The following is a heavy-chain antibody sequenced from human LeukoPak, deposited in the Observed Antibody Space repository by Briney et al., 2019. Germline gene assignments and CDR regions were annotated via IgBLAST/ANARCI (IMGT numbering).Heavy chain of an antibody. CDR3: ARIPSDIVVVPNYYYYYMDV. V-gene: IGHV3-48*01. Sequence: GGSLRLSCAASGFTFSSYSMNWVRQAPGKGLEWVSYISSSSSTIYYADSVKGRFTISRDNAKNSLYLQMNSLRAEDTAVYYCARIPSDIVVVPNYYYYYMDVWGKGTTVTVSS. D-gene: IGHD2-2*01. CDR1: GFTFSSYS. CDR2: ISSSSSTI. J-gene: IGHJ6*03.